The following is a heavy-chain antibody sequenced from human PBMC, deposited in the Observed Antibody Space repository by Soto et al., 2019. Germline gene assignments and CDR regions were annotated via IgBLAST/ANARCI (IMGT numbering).Heavy chain of an antibody. CDR3: AKEGDYIGLSKTFDY. Sequence: EVQLLESGGGLVQPGGSLRLSCAASGFTFSRFGMTWVRQAPGKGLEWVSTISGTGATTYYADSVRGRFTISRDNSRNTLFLQMNSLRAEDTAVYYCAKEGDYIGLSKTFDYWGQGTLVTVSS. J-gene: IGHJ4*02. CDR2: ISGTGATT. V-gene: IGHV3-23*01. CDR1: GFTFSRFG. D-gene: IGHD4-4*01.